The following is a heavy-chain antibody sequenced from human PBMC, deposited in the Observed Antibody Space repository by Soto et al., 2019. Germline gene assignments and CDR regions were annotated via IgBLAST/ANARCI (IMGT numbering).Heavy chain of an antibody. CDR3: ARGGWYFDWLLPYGMDV. V-gene: IGHV5-51*01. D-gene: IGHD3-9*01. CDR2: IYPGDSDT. CDR1: GYSCTSYW. Sequence: PGESLKISCKGSGYSCTSYWIGWVRQMPGKGLEWMGIIYPGDSDTRYSPSFQGQVTISADKSISTAYLQWSSLKASDTAMYYCARGGWYFDWLLPYGMDVWGQGTTVTVSS. J-gene: IGHJ6*02.